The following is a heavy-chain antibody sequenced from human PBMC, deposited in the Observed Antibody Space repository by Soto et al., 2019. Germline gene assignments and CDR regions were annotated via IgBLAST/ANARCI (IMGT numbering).Heavy chain of an antibody. J-gene: IGHJ6*03. CDR2: TYYRSKWYN. Sequence: SQTLSLTCAISGDSVSSNSAAWNWIRQSPSRGLEWLGRTYYRSKWYNDYAVSVKSRITINPDTSKNQFSLQLNSVTPEDTAVYYCARDLCSGGSCYWAVKVYYYYMDVWGKGTTVTVSS. D-gene: IGHD2-15*01. CDR1: GDSVSSNSAA. V-gene: IGHV6-1*01. CDR3: ARDLCSGGSCYWAVKVYYYYMDV.